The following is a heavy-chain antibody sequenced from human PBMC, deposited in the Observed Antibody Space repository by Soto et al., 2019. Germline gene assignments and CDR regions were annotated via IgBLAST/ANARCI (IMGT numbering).Heavy chain of an antibody. CDR2: INAGNDST. V-gene: IGHV1-3*01. J-gene: IGHJ4*02. CDR1: GYTFTSYA. D-gene: IGHD2-15*01. Sequence: ASVKVSCKASGYTFTSYAMHWVRQAPGQRLEWMGWINAGNDSTKYSQKFQDRVTMTRDTSASTAYMELSSLRSEDTAVYYCARGVVIAGINYDWGQGTLVTVSS. CDR3: ARGVVIAGINYD.